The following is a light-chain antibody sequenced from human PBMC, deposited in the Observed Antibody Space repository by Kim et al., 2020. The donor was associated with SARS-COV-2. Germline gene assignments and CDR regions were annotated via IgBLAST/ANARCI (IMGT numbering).Light chain of an antibody. CDR2: LGS. J-gene: IGKJ1*01. V-gene: IGKV2-28*01. CDR3: MHARKYPRT. CDR1: QSLLYRNCLNS. Sequence: PAALPCRSIQSLLYRNCLNSLDWYLQTPGQSPQLLNYLGSNRALGVPDRFSGSGSGTDFTLKISRVEAEDLGFYYCMHARKYPRTFGQGTKVDIK.